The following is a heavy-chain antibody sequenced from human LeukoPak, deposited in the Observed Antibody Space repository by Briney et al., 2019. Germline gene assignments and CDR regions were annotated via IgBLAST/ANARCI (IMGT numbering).Heavy chain of an antibody. V-gene: IGHV3-23*01. J-gene: IGHJ4*02. D-gene: IGHD5-18*01. CDR2: VAGDGGIK. CDR1: GFTFRLYG. Sequence: GGSLRLSCAASGFTFRLYGMSWVRQTPGKGLQCVSTVAGDGGIKVYADSVKGRFTISRDNSKNMLYLQMNSLRAEDTALYYCAKAQAGGYTYGPFDSWGQGTLVTVSS. CDR3: AKAQAGGYTYGPFDS.